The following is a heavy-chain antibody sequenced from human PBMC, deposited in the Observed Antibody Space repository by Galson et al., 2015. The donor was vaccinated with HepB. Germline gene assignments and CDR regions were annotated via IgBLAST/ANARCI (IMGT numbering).Heavy chain of an antibody. V-gene: IGHV1-18*04. CDR2: IGVYNGKT. J-gene: IGHJ4*02. Sequence: SVKVSCKASGYTFTAYGISWVRQAPGQGLEWMGWIGVYNGKTKYEQKLQGRVAMTTDTSTSTAYMELTSLTSDDTAMYYCARGVAAALYHFDYWGQGTLVTVSS. D-gene: IGHD6-13*01. CDR3: ARGVAAALYHFDY. CDR1: GYTFTAYG.